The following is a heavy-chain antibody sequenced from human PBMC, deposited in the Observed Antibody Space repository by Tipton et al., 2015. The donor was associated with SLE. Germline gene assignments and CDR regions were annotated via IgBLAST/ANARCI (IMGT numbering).Heavy chain of an antibody. D-gene: IGHD3-3*01. J-gene: IGHJ6*04. Sequence: TLSLTCTVSGGSISSYYWSWIRQPPGKGLEWSGYIYYSGSTNYNPSLKSRVTISVDPSKNQVSLNLTSVTAADTGVYYCARWGFWKGYYGSRTETSRIGVWGKGTTVTVSS. CDR2: IYYSGST. CDR3: ARWGFWKGYYGSRTETSRIGV. CDR1: GGSISSYY. V-gene: IGHV4-59*08.